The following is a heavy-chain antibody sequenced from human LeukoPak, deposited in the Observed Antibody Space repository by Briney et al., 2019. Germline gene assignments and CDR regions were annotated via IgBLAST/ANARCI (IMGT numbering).Heavy chain of an antibody. D-gene: IGHD3-22*01. CDR3: AKPLYDSSGYYFKDAFDI. Sequence: GGSLGLSCAASGFTFSSYGMHWVRQAPGKGLEWVAFIRYDGSNKYYADSVKGRFTISRDNSKNTLYLQMNSLRAEDTAVYYCAKPLYDSSGYYFKDAFDIWGQGTMVTVSS. CDR2: IRYDGSNK. J-gene: IGHJ3*02. V-gene: IGHV3-30*02. CDR1: GFTFSSYG.